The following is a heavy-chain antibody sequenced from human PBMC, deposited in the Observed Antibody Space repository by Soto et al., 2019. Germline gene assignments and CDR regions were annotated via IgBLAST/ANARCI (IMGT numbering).Heavy chain of an antibody. J-gene: IGHJ4*02. CDR3: ARGGKVSVWGHDY. CDR2: ISSSSSTI. Sequence: EVQLVESGGGLVQPGGSLRLSCAASGFTFSSYSMNWVRQAPGKGLEWVSYISSSSSTIYYADSVKGRFTISRDNAKNSLYLQMNSLRAEDTAVDYCARGGKVSVWGHDYWGQGTLVTVSS. CDR1: GFTFSSYS. D-gene: IGHD3-16*01. V-gene: IGHV3-48*01.